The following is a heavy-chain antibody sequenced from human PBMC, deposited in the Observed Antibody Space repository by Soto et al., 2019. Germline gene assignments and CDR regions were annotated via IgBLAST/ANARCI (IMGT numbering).Heavy chain of an antibody. D-gene: IGHD4-17*01. CDR2: INQDGSER. CDR3: AVYGYGVSAAAY. CDR1: GLTFRNDW. J-gene: IGHJ4*02. V-gene: IGHV3-7*03. Sequence: LRLSCAGSGLTFRNDWLSWVRQAPGKGLEWVANINQDGSERYYVDSVRGRFTISRDNVENSLYLQLNSLRPEDTTVYYCAVYGYGVSAAAYWGQGTLVTVSS.